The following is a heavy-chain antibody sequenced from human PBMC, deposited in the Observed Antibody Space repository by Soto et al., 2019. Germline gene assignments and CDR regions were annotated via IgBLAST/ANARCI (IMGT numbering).Heavy chain of an antibody. CDR3: ATLPPRIVVVVLPIPT. V-gene: IGHV4-4*02. D-gene: IGHD2-15*01. Sequence: QVQLQESGPRLVKPSGTLSLTCAVSGASISSTNWWTWVRQPPGKGLEWIGEIYHTGSTKYNPSLKSRVTISLDKSMNPFSLNLSSVTAADTAVYYCATLPPRIVVVVLPIPTWGQGTLVTVSS. J-gene: IGHJ4*02. CDR1: GASISSTNW. CDR2: IYHTGST.